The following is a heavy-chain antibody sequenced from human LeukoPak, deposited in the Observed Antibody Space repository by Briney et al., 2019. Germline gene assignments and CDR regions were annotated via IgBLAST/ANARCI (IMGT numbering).Heavy chain of an antibody. V-gene: IGHV1-18*01. J-gene: IGHJ4*02. CDR3: ARGSPPRRNYDSSGY. CDR1: GYTFTSHG. CDR2: ISAYNGNT. D-gene: IGHD3-22*01. Sequence: ASVKVSCKPSGYTFTSHGITWVRQAPGQGLEWVGWISAYNGNTKYAQKFQGRVTMTTDASTSTVYMELRSLRSDDTAVYYCARGSPPRRNYDSSGYWGQGTLVTVSS.